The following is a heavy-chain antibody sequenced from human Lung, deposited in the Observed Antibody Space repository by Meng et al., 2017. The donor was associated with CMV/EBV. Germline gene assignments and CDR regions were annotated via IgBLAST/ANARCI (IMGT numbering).Heavy chain of an antibody. D-gene: IGHD2-2*02. CDR2: IKSKTDGGTT. CDR3: TTVLGGSEIYCSGTSCYMGYGMDV. V-gene: IGHV3-15*01. Sequence: WFRQAAGKGLGWVGRIKSKTDGGTTDYAAPVKGRFTISRDDSKNTLYLQMNSLKTEDTAVYYCTTVLGGSEIYCSGTSCYMGYGMDVWGQGTTVTVSS. J-gene: IGHJ6*02.